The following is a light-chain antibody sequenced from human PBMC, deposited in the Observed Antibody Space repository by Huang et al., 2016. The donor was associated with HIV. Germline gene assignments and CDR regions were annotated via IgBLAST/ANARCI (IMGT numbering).Light chain of an antibody. J-gene: IGKJ4*01. CDR1: QSVYSSSTSKDY. CDR2: WAS. CDR3: QQYYSSPQT. Sequence: DIIMTQSQDSLAVSLGERATLNCRSSQSVYSSSTSKDYMAWFQQKPGQPPRLLLFWASTREAGVPDRFSGSGSGTHFTLTIANVEAEDAAIYYCQQYYSSPQTFGRGTRVEVK. V-gene: IGKV4-1*01.